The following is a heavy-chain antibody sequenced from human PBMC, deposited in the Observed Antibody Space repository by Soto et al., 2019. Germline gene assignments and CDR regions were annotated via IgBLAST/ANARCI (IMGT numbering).Heavy chain of an antibody. D-gene: IGHD3-16*01. V-gene: IGHV1-69*01. Sequence: QVQLVQSGAEVKKPGSSVKVSCKASGGTFSSHAISWVRQAPGQGLEWMGGIIPFFKATNYAQKFQGRVTITADDSTSTAYMDLYSPRSEDTAVYYCARDVPLNYYDGTFSYYAMDVWGQGTTVTVSS. CDR3: ARDVPLNYYDGTFSYYAMDV. J-gene: IGHJ6*02. CDR1: GGTFSSHA. CDR2: IIPFFKAT.